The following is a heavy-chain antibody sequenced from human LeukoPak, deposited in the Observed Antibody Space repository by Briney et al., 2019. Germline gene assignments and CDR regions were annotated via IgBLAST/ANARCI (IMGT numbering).Heavy chain of an antibody. CDR3: ARGGSHSDILTGYYRSGKSDYFDY. V-gene: IGHV4-34*01. J-gene: IGHJ4*02. CDR1: GGSFSGYY. D-gene: IGHD3-9*01. CDR2: MDHSGST. Sequence: SETLSLTCAVYGGSFSGYYWSWLRQPPGKGLEWIGEMDHSGSTNYNPSLKSRVTISVDTSKNQFSLKLSSVTAADTAVYCCARGGSHSDILTGYYRSGKSDYFDYWGQGTLVTVSS.